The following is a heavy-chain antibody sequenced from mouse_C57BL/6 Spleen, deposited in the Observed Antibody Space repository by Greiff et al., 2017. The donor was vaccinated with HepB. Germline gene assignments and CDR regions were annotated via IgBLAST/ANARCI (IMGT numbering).Heavy chain of an antibody. V-gene: IGHV1-22*01. CDR2: INPNNGGT. Sequence: VQLQQSGPELVKPGASVKMSCKASGYTFTDYNMHWVKQSHGKSLEWIGYINPNNGGTSYNQKFKGKATLTVNKSSSTAYMELRSLTSEDSAVYYCARGYDYDEDWYFDVWGTGTTVTVSS. CDR3: ARGYDYDEDWYFDV. CDR1: GYTFTDYN. J-gene: IGHJ1*03. D-gene: IGHD2-4*01.